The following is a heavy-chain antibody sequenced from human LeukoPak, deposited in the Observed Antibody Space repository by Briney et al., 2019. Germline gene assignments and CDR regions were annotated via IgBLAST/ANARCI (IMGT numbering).Heavy chain of an antibody. D-gene: IGHD6-6*01. Sequence: ASVKVSCKASGGTFSSYAISWVRQAPGQGLEWMGWISAYNGNTNYAQKLQGRVTMTTDTSTSTAYMELRSLRSDDTAVYYCARDMYKDSSSSNYWGQGTLVTVSS. CDR3: ARDMYKDSSSSNY. CDR2: ISAYNGNT. V-gene: IGHV1-18*01. J-gene: IGHJ4*02. CDR1: GGTFSSYA.